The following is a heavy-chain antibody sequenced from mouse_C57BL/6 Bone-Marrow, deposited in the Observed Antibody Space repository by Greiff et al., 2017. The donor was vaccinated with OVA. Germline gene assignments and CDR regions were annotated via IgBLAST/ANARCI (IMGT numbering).Heavy chain of an antibody. Sequence: VKLMESGAELVKPGASVKLSCKASGYTFTEYTIHWVKQRSGQGLEWIGWFYPGSGSIKYNEKFKDKATLTADKSSSTVYMELSRLTSEDSAVYFCARHERDYYGRGGYFDVWGTGTTVTVSS. V-gene: IGHV1-62-2*01. D-gene: IGHD1-1*01. J-gene: IGHJ1*03. CDR3: ARHERDYYGRGGYFDV. CDR2: FYPGSGSI. CDR1: GYTFTEYT.